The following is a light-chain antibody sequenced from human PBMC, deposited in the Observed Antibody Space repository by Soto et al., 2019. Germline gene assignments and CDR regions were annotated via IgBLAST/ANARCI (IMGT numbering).Light chain of an antibody. J-gene: IGKJ4*01. CDR3: QQYGSSPH. CDR1: QSVSSNY. Sequence: ILLTQSPCTLALSPGESATLSCRASQSVSSNYLAWYQHRRGHAPRLLIYGASSRATGIPDRLSGSGSGTDFTLTIARLEPEDSAVYYCQQYGSSPHFGGGTKVDIK. CDR2: GAS. V-gene: IGKV3-20*01.